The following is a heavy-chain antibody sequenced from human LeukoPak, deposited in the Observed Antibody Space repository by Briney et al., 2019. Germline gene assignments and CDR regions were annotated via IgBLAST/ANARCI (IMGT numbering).Heavy chain of an antibody. CDR3: ARDGDWFDP. J-gene: IGHJ5*02. Sequence: SETLSLTCTVSGGSVSTYYWSWIRQPAGKGLEWIGRHSTSGSTNYNPSLRSRVTLSVDTSKNQFSLKLTSVTAADTAMYYCARDGDWFDPWGQGTLVTVFS. CDR2: HSTSGST. V-gene: IGHV4-4*07. D-gene: IGHD2-15*01. CDR1: GGSVSTYY.